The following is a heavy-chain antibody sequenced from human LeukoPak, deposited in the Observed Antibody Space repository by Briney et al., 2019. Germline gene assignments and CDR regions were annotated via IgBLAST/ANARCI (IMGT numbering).Heavy chain of an antibody. D-gene: IGHD6-13*01. CDR2: IRYDGSNK. CDR1: GFTFSSYG. Sequence: PGGSLRLSCAASGFTFSSYGMHWVRQAPGKGLEWVAFIRYDGSNKYYADSVKGRFTISRDNSKNTLYLQMNSLRAEDTAVYYCAKGGNRIAAALLFDYWGQGTLVTVSS. CDR3: AKGGNRIAAALLFDY. V-gene: IGHV3-30*02. J-gene: IGHJ4*02.